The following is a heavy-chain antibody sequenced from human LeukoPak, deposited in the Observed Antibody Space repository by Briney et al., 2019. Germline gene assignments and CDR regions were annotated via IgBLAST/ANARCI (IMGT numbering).Heavy chain of an antibody. V-gene: IGHV4-61*01. J-gene: IGHJ4*02. CDR3: ARVGGYCSGGSCYSVQDY. Sequence: SETLSLTCTVSGGSFSSGSYYWSWIRQPPGKGLEWIGYIYYSGSTNYNPSLKSRVTISVDTSKNQFSLKLSSVTAADTAVYYCARVGGYCSGGSCYSVQDYWGQGTLVTVSS. D-gene: IGHD2-15*01. CDR1: GGSFSSGSYY. CDR2: IYYSGST.